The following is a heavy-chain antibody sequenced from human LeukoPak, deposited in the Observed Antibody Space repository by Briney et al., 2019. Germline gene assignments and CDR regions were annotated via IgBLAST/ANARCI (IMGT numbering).Heavy chain of an antibody. J-gene: IGHJ4*02. CDR2: ISAYNGNT. CDR3: ARDINYYYDSSGYYDYFDF. V-gene: IGHV1-18*01. CDR1: GYTFTNYG. D-gene: IGHD3-22*01. Sequence: ASGKVCCKAAGYTFTNYGMSWVRQAPGQGLEWMGWISAYNGNTKYAQKLQGRVTMTTDTSTFTAYMELRSLRSDDTAVYYCARDINYYYDSSGYYDYFDFWDQGTLVTVSS.